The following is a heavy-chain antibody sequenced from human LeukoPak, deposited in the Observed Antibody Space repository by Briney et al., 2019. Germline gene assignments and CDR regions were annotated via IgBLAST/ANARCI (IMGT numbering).Heavy chain of an antibody. CDR1: GYTFTNYG. CDR2: ISAYNGNT. V-gene: IGHV1-18*01. D-gene: IGHD2/OR15-2a*01. J-gene: IGHJ5*01. CDR3: ARDAPRTTFYGPIDS. Sequence: GASVKVSCKASGYTFTNYGISWVRQAPGQGLEWMGWISAYNGNTNYAQKLQGRVTMTTDTSTNTAYMELRSLRSDDTAIFYCARDAPRTTFYGPIDSWGQGTLVIVSS.